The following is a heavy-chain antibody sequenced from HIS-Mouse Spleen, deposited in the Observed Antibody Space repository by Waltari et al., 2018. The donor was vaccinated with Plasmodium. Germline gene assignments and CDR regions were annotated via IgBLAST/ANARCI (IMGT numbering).Heavy chain of an antibody. CDR2: INHSGST. CDR1: GGSFSGYY. D-gene: IGHD3-10*01. Sequence: QVQLQQWGAGLLKPSATLSLTCAVYGGSFSGYYWSWIRQPPGKGLEWIGEINHSGSTNYIPSLKSRVTISVDTSKIQFSLKLSSVTAADTAVYYCASSGSGSYYYWGQGTLVTVSS. J-gene: IGHJ4*02. V-gene: IGHV4-34*01. CDR3: ASSGSGSYYY.